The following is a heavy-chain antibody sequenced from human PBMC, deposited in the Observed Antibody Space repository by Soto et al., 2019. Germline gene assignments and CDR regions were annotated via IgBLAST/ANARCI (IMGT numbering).Heavy chain of an antibody. V-gene: IGHV4-59*08. D-gene: IGHD3-22*01. Sequence: QVQLQESGPGLVKPSETLSLTCTVSGGSISSYYWSWIRQPPGKGLEWIGYIYYSGSTNYNPSLKSRLTISVXTXKXXFSLKLSSVTAADTAVYYCARSDHYYYDSSGYWDYWGQGTLVTVSS. CDR3: ARSDHYYYDSSGYWDY. J-gene: IGHJ4*02. CDR2: IYYSGST. CDR1: GGSISSYY.